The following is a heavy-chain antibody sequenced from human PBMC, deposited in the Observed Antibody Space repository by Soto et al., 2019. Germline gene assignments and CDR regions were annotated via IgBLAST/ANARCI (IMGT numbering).Heavy chain of an antibody. J-gene: IGHJ4*02. CDR3: ARGKVCSGGSCYPSGFDY. Sequence: PSQTLSLTCAISRDSVSSNSAAWNWIRQSPSRGLEWLGRTYYRPKWYNDYAVSVKSRITINPDTSKNQFSLQLNSVTPEDTAVYYCARGKVCSGGSCYPSGFDYWGQGTLVTVSS. V-gene: IGHV6-1*01. CDR1: RDSVSSNSAA. CDR2: TYYRPKWYN. D-gene: IGHD2-15*01.